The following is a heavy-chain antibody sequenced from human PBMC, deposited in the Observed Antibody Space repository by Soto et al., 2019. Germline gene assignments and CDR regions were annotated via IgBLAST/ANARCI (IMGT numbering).Heavy chain of an antibody. Sequence: QVQLVQSGAEVKKPGASVRVSCKASGYTFTHYYIHWVRQAPGQGLEWMGIIKPNGGITTYAQKFRAGFSMTRDTSTSTVYLELSSLRSEDSAVYYCATSVNSAMAFDYWGQGTLVTVSS. D-gene: IGHD5-18*01. CDR3: ATSVNSAMAFDY. J-gene: IGHJ4*02. CDR1: GYTFTHYY. CDR2: IKPNGGIT. V-gene: IGHV1-46*01.